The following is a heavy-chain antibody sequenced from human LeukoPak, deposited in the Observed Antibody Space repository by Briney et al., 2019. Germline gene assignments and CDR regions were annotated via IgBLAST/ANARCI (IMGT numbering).Heavy chain of an antibody. CDR1: GGSISSGGYS. D-gene: IGHD3-10*01. Sequence: SETLSLTCAVSGGSISSGGYSWSWIRQPPGKGLEWIGYIYHSGSTYYNPSLKSRVTISVDRSKNQFSLKLSSVTAADTAVYYCAREDRVRGVINYWGQGTLVTVSS. J-gene: IGHJ4*02. CDR3: AREDRVRGVINY. CDR2: IYHSGST. V-gene: IGHV4-30-2*01.